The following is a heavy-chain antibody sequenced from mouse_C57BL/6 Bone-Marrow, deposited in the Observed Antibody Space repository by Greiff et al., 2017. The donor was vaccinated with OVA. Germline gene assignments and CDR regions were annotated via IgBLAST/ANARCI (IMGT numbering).Heavy chain of an antibody. CDR3: ARNPYYYGSSYVGWYFDV. J-gene: IGHJ1*03. CDR1: GYTFTSYG. D-gene: IGHD1-1*01. V-gene: IGHV1-81*01. CDR2: IYPRSGNT. Sequence: VQVVESGAELARPGASVKLSCKASGYTFTSYGISWVKQRTGQGLEWIGEIYPRSGNTYYNEKFKGKATLTADKSSSTAYMELRSLTSEDSAVYFCARNPYYYGSSYVGWYFDVWGTGTTVTVSS.